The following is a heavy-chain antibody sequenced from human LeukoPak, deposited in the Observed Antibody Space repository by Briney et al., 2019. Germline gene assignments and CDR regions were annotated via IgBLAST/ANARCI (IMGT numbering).Heavy chain of an antibody. CDR2: IYYRGST. CDR1: GGSISSFY. Sequence: SETLSLTCTVSGGSISSFYWSWIRRPPGKGLEWIGYIYYRGSTNYNPSLKSRVTISVDTSKNQFSLKLTSVTAADTAVYYCARMSVVAGSSTFDYWGQGTLVTVSS. V-gene: IGHV4-59*01. D-gene: IGHD6-19*01. J-gene: IGHJ4*02. CDR3: ARMSVVAGSSTFDY.